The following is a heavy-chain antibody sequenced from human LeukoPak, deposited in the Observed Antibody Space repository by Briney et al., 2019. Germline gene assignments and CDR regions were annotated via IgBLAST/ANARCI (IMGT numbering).Heavy chain of an antibody. D-gene: IGHD1-26*01. CDR1: GFTVSSNY. V-gene: IGHV3-53*01. CDR2: IYSGGST. CDR3: AKSEIGWELLKPFDY. J-gene: IGHJ4*02. Sequence: PGGSLRLSCAASGFTVSSNYMSWVRQAPGKGLEWVSVIYSGGSTYYADSVKGRFTISRDNSKNTLYLQMNSLRAEDTAVYYCAKSEIGWELLKPFDYWGQGTLVTVSS.